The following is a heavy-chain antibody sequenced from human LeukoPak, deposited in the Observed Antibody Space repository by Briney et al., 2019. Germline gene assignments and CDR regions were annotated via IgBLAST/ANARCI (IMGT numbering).Heavy chain of an antibody. CDR3: ASGVVVITTRPFDY. CDR1: GGSISSSSYY. D-gene: IGHD3-22*01. Sequence: SETLSLTCTVSGGSISSSSYYWGWIRQPPGKGLEWIGNIYYSGSTYYNPSLKSRVTISVDTSKNQFSLKLSSVTAADTAVYYCASGVVVITTRPFDYWGQGTLVTVST. CDR2: IYYSGST. V-gene: IGHV4-39*01. J-gene: IGHJ4*02.